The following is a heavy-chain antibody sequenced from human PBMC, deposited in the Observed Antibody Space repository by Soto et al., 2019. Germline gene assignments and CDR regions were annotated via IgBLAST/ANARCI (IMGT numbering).Heavy chain of an antibody. Sequence: GASVKVSCRASGYTFTGYYMHWVRQAPGQGLEWMGWTNPNSGGTNYAQKFQGWVTMTRDTSISTAYMELSRLRSDDTAVYYCARDPINIVATTYYGMDVWGQGTTVTVSS. CDR3: ARDPINIVATTYYGMDV. CDR2: TNPNSGGT. V-gene: IGHV1-2*04. D-gene: IGHD5-12*01. CDR1: GYTFTGYY. J-gene: IGHJ6*02.